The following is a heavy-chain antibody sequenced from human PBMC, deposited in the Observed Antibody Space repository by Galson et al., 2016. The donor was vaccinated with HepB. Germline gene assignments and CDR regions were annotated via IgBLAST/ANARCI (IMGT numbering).Heavy chain of an antibody. J-gene: IGHJ4*02. CDR2: IKSKTDGGTT. CDR1: GFTFSNAW. Sequence: SLRLSCAASGFTFSNAWMSWVRQAPGKGLEWVGRIKSKTDGGTTDYAAPVKGRFTISRDDSKNTLYLQMNSLKTEDTAEYYCTTVGYCSGGSCYSGLDYWGQGTLVTVSS. CDR3: TTVGYCSGGSCYSGLDY. V-gene: IGHV3-15*01. D-gene: IGHD2-15*01.